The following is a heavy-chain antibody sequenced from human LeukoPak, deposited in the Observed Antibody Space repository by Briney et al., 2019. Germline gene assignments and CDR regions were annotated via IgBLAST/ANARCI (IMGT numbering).Heavy chain of an antibody. CDR1: GGSISSYY. CDR3: ARRARYSSSGWFDP. CDR2: VYYSGST. J-gene: IGHJ5*02. D-gene: IGHD6-6*01. Sequence: SETLSLTCTVSGGSISSYYWSWIRQPPGKGLEWIGYVYYSGSTNYNPSLKSRVTISVDTSKNQFSLKLSSVTAADTAVYYCARRARYSSSGWFDPWGQGTLVTVSS. V-gene: IGHV4-59*01.